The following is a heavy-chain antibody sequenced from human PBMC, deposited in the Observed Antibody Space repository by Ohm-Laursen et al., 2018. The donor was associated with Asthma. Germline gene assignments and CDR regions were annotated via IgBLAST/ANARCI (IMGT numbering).Heavy chain of an antibody. CDR2: ISYDGSNK. D-gene: IGHD1-7*01. J-gene: IGHJ3*02. CDR3: AREEWNYVGAFDI. Sequence: SLRLSCSASGFTFSSYAMHWVRQAPGKGLEWVAVISYDGSNKYYADSVKGRFTISRDNSKNTLYLQMNSLRAEDTAVYYCAREEWNYVGAFDIWGQGTMITVSS. V-gene: IGHV3-30-3*01. CDR1: GFTFSSYA.